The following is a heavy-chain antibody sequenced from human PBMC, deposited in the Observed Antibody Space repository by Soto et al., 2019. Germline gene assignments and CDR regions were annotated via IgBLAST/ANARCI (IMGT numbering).Heavy chain of an antibody. CDR1: GLTLTSYT. CDR3: VRERGLSSFYGMDV. CDR2: ITSSSSHI. V-gene: IGHV3-21*01. J-gene: IGHJ6*02. Sequence: PGGSLRLSCAASGLTLTSYTMNWVRQASGKGLEWVSSITSSSSHIYYADSVKGRFTISRDNAGNSLYLQMNSLRAEDSAVYYCVRERGLSSFYGMDVWGQGTTVTVSS. D-gene: IGHD3-10*01.